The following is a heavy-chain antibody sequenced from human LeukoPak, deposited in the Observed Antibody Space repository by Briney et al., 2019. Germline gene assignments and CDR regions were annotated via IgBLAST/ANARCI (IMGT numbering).Heavy chain of an antibody. CDR3: AGVADGDKYGGRDY. CDR2: NINDGSST. D-gene: IGHD5-24*01. J-gene: IGHJ4*02. Sequence: GGSLRLSCAASGFNFKNYWMHWVRQAPGKGLEWVSRNINDGSSTTYADSVKGRFTISRDNAKDTLYLQMNSLRVEDTAVYYCAGVADGDKYGGRDYWGQGALVIVSS. CDR1: GFNFKNYW. V-gene: IGHV3-74*01.